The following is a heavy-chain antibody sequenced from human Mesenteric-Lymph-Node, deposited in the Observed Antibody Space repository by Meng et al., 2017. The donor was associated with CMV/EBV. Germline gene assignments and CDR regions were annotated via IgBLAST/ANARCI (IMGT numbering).Heavy chain of an antibody. Sequence: QITLKESGPTRVKPTQTLTLTCTFSGFSLSTSGVGVGWIRQPPGKALAWLALIYWDDDKRYSPSLKSRLTIAKDTSKNQVVLTMTNMDPVDTATYYCAHSSGIAAAGPFYFDYWGQGTLVTVSS. CDR2: IYWDDDK. V-gene: IGHV2-5*02. CDR3: AHSSGIAAAGPFYFDY. D-gene: IGHD6-13*01. CDR1: GFSLSTSGVG. J-gene: IGHJ4*02.